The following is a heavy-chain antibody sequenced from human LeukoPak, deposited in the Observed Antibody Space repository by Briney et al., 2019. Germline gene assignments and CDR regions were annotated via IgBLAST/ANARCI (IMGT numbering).Heavy chain of an antibody. Sequence: GGSLRLSCAASGFIFSSYSLNWVRQAPGKGLEWVSSISSSSSYIYYADSVKGRFTISRDNAKNSLYLQMNSLRAEDTAVYYCARVGITVAGIDYWGQGTLVTVSS. CDR2: ISSSSSYI. CDR3: ARVGITVAGIDY. CDR1: GFIFSSYS. D-gene: IGHD6-19*01. J-gene: IGHJ4*02. V-gene: IGHV3-21*01.